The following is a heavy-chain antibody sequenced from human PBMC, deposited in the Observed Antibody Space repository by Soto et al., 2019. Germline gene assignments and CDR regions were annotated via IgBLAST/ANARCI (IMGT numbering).Heavy chain of an antibody. CDR2: ISSSGTSA. V-gene: IGHV3-11*05. D-gene: IGHD6-19*01. CDR3: ARDRGAVTGQYFDY. Sequence: QVQLEESGGGLVKPGGSLRLSCAASGFTFSAVYMSWIRQAPNKGLEYISYISSSGTSANYADSVKGRFTISRDNAKNSLYPQMNSLRAEGTAVYYCARDRGAVTGQYFDYWGQGALVTVSS. CDR1: GFTFSAVY. J-gene: IGHJ4*02.